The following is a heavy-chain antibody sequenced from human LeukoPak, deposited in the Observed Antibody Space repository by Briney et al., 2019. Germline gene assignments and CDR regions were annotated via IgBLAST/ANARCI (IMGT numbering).Heavy chain of an antibody. CDR3: ARSQWEVPFDY. Sequence: GGSLRLSCAASGFTFSSYEMNWVRRAPGKGLEWISYISSTGSTIYYADSMQGRFTISRDNAKNSLFLQMNSLRAEDTALYYCARSQWEVPFDYWGQGTLVTVSS. D-gene: IGHD1-26*01. J-gene: IGHJ4*02. V-gene: IGHV3-48*03. CDR1: GFTFSSYE. CDR2: ISSTGSTI.